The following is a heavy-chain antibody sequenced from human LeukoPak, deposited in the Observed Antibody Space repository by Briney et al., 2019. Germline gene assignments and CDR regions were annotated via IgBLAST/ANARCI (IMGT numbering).Heavy chain of an antibody. J-gene: IGHJ4*02. CDR3: ARAPTRVYSGSYYFDY. CDR1: GFTVSSNY. D-gene: IGHD1-26*01. Sequence: TGGSLRPSCAASGFTVSSNYMSWVRKAPGKGLEGFAVIYSGGLTSHADSVKGRFTISRDSSKNTLNLHMNSLRAEDTAVYFCARAPTRVYSGSYYFDYWGQGTLVTVSS. V-gene: IGHV3-53*01. CDR2: IYSGGLT.